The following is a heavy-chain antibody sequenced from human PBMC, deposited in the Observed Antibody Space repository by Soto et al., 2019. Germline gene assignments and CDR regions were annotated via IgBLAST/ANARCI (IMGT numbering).Heavy chain of an antibody. CDR3: EREGDSRCYSVYFDS. J-gene: IGHJ4*02. Sequence: PGGSLRLSCAASCFSFSKFAMHWVRQAPGKGLECVAVIWFDGSKRDYEDSVKGRFTVSRDNSENTLSLQMNNLRAEDTGVYYCEREGDSRCYSVYFDSWGQGTVVTVSS. CDR2: IWFDGSKR. V-gene: IGHV3-33*01. D-gene: IGHD3-22*01. CDR1: CFSFSKFA.